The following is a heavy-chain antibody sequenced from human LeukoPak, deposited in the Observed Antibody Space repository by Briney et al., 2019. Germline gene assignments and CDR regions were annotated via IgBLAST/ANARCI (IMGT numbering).Heavy chain of an antibody. CDR3: ARGHSSGYFNWFDP. CDR2: IYYSGST. J-gene: IGHJ5*02. D-gene: IGHD3-22*01. Sequence: RQPPGKGLEWIGYIYYSGSTNYNPSLKSRVTISVDTSKNQFSLKLSSVTAADTAVYYCARGHSSGYFNWFDPWGQGTLVTVSS. V-gene: IGHV4-59*01.